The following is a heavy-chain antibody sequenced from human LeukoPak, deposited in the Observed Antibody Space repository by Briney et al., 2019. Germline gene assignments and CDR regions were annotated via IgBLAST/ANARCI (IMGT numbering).Heavy chain of an antibody. Sequence: PSETLSLTCTVSGGSISSYYWSWIRQPPGKGLEWIGYIYYSGSTNYNPSLKSRVTISVDTSKNQFSLKLSSVTAADTAVYYCARWGRGPFDYWGQGTLVTVSS. D-gene: IGHD3-16*01. CDR3: ARWGRGPFDY. V-gene: IGHV4-59*01. CDR2: IYYSGST. J-gene: IGHJ4*02. CDR1: GGSISSYY.